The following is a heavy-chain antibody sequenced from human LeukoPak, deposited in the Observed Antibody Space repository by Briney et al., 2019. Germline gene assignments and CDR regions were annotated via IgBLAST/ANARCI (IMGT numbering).Heavy chain of an antibody. V-gene: IGHV4-34*01. CDR3: ATTSGYDSSGYDY. Sequence: SETLSLTCAVYGGSFSGYYWSWIRQPPGKGLEWIGEINHSGSTNYNPSLKSRVTISVDTSKNQFSLKLSSVTAADTAVYYCATTSGYDSSGYDYWGQGTLVTVSS. CDR1: GGSFSGYY. D-gene: IGHD3-22*01. J-gene: IGHJ4*02. CDR2: INHSGST.